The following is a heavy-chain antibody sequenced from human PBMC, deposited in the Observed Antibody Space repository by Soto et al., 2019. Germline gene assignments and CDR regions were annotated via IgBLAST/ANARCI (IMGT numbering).Heavy chain of an antibody. D-gene: IGHD2-2*02. J-gene: IGHJ4*02. CDR2: IWYDGSNK. CDR3: ARDGPAAIYFDY. Sequence: QVQLVESGGGVVQPGRSLRLSCAASGFTFSSYGMHWVRQAPGKGLEWVAVIWYDGSNKYYADSVKGRFTISRDNSKNTLYLQMNSLRAEDTAVYYCARDGPAAIYFDYWGQGTLVTVCS. CDR1: GFTFSSYG. V-gene: IGHV3-33*01.